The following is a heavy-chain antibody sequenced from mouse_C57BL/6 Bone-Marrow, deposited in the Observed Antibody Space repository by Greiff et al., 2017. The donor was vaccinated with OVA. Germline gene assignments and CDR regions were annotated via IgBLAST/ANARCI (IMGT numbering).Heavy chain of an antibody. CDR3: ARAPIYYYGSRGVFAY. V-gene: IGHV1-26*01. Sequence: EVQLQQSGPELVKPGASVKISCKASGYTFTDYYMNWVQQSHGKSLEWIGDINPNNGGTSYNQKFKGKATLTVDKSSSTAYMELRSLTSEDSAVYYCARAPIYYYGSRGVFAYWGQGTLVTVSA. J-gene: IGHJ3*01. D-gene: IGHD1-1*01. CDR2: INPNNGGT. CDR1: GYTFTDYY.